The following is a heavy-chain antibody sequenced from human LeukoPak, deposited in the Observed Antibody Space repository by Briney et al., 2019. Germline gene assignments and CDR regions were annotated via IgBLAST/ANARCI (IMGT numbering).Heavy chain of an antibody. D-gene: IGHD3-9*01. CDR3: ASSLVLRYFDWLPMDV. CDR1: GYTFTGYY. J-gene: IGHJ6*03. V-gene: IGHV1-2*02. CDR2: INPNSGGT. Sequence: ASVTVSCKASGYTFTGYYMHWVRQAPGQGVEGMGWINPNSGGTNYAQKFQGRVTMTRDTSISTAYMELSRLRSDDTAVYYCASSLVLRYFDWLPMDVWGKGTTVTVSS.